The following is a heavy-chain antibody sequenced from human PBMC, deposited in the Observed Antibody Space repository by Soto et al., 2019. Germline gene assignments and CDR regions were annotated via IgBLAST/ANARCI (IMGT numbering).Heavy chain of an antibody. J-gene: IGHJ6*02. CDR1: GYIFTSYW. Sequence: GESLKISCNGSGYIFTSYWISWVRQMPGKGLEWMGRIDPSDSYTNYSPSFQGHVTISADKSISTAYLQWSSLKASDTAMYYCARQRCSGGSCFYYYGMDVWGQGTTVTVSS. CDR3: ARQRCSGGSCFYYYGMDV. D-gene: IGHD2-15*01. CDR2: IDPSDSYT. V-gene: IGHV5-10-1*01.